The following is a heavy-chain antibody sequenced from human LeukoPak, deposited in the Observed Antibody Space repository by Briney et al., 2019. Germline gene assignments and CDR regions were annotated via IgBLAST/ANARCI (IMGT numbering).Heavy chain of an antibody. V-gene: IGHV3-23*01. CDR1: GFTFSSYA. CDR3: AKDGGSMTGYSSGWPTYYFDY. Sequence: PGGSLRLSCAASGFTFSSYAMSWVRQAPGKGLEWVSAISGSGGSTYYTDSVKGRFTISRDNSKNTLYLQMNSLRAEDTAVYYCAKDGGSMTGYSSGWPTYYFDYWGQGTLVTVSS. CDR2: ISGSGGST. D-gene: IGHD6-19*01. J-gene: IGHJ4*02.